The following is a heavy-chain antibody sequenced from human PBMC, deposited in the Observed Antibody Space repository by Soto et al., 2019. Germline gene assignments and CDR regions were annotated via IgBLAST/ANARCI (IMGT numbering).Heavy chain of an antibody. V-gene: IGHV3-30-3*01. CDR2: IPYDGSNK. D-gene: IGHD2-15*01. CDR3: ARSRRLGAVAPRLDAFDI. CDR1: GFTFSSYA. J-gene: IGHJ3*02. Sequence: QVQLVESGGGVVQPGRSLRLSCAASGFTFSSYAMHWVRQAPGKGLEWVAVIPYDGSNKYYADSVKGRFTISRDNSKNTLYLQMNSLRADDTAVYYCARSRRLGAVAPRLDAFDIWGQGTMVTVSS.